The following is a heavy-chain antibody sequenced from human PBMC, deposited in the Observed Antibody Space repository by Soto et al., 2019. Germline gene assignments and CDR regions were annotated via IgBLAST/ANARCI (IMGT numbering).Heavy chain of an antibody. J-gene: IGHJ6*02. Sequence: PSQTLSLTCAISGDSVSSNSAAWSWIRQSPSRGLEWLGRTYYRSKWYNDYAVSVKSRITINPDTSKNQFSLQLNSVTPEDTAVYYCARDLRFLEWLSSYGMDVWGQGTTVTVSS. CDR1: GDSVSSNSAA. CDR3: ARDLRFLEWLSSYGMDV. V-gene: IGHV6-1*01. CDR2: TYYRSKWYN. D-gene: IGHD3-3*01.